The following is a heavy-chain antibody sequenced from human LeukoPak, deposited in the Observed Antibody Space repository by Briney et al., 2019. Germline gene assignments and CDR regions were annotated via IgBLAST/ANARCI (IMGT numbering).Heavy chain of an antibody. CDR3: ARELGDSSGSFDY. CDR1: GYTFTGYY. D-gene: IGHD3-22*01. Sequence: ASVKVSCKASGYTFTGYYIHWVRQAPGQGLEWMGWINPNSGGTNYAQKFQGRVTMTRDTSISTAYMELTRLRSDDTAVYYCARELGDSSGSFDYWGQGTLVTVSS. V-gene: IGHV1-2*02. J-gene: IGHJ4*02. CDR2: INPNSGGT.